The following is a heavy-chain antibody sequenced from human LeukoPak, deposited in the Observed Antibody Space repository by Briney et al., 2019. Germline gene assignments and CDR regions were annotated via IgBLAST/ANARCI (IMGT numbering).Heavy chain of an antibody. V-gene: IGHV4-34*01. CDR2: INHSGST. J-gene: IGHJ4*02. CDR1: GGSFSGYY. CDR3: ATPYGLGRVFDY. Sequence: SETLSLTCAVYGGSFSGYYWSWIRQPPGKGLEWIGEINHSGSTNYNPSLKSRVTVTVDTSKNQFSLKLSSVTAADTAVYYCATPYGLGRVFDYWGQGTLVTVSS. D-gene: IGHD3-16*01.